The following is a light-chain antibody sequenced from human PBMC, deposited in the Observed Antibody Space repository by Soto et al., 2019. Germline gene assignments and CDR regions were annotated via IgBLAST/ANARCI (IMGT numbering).Light chain of an antibody. CDR1: QSIGNY. CDR3: QQSSSTPHT. J-gene: IGKJ4*01. CDR2: VAS. Sequence: DIRMIQSPSSLSASVGDRVTITCRASQSIGNYLSWYQQKPGKAPKLLINVASTLQSGGPSRFSGSGSGTDFTLAISSLQPEDFATYYCQQSSSTPHTFGGGTRVEIK. V-gene: IGKV1-39*01.